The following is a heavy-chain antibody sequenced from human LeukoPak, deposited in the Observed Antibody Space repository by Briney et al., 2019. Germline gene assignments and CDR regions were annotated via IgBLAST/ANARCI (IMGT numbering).Heavy chain of an antibody. D-gene: IGHD3-16*01. CDR2: IKQDGSAK. V-gene: IGHV3-7*04. Sequence: GGSLRLSCAASGFTFGRNWMSWVRQAPGKGLEWVANIKQDGSAKYYGDSVEGRFTISRDNAKNSLYLQMNSLRAEDTAVYYCARWGGGFDYWGQGTLVTVSS. CDR1: GFTFGRNW. CDR3: ARWGGGFDY. J-gene: IGHJ4*02.